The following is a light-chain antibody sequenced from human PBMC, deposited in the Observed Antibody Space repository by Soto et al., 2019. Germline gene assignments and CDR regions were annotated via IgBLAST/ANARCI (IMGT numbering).Light chain of an antibody. CDR3: QQYGSSSWT. V-gene: IGKV3-11*01. Sequence: EIVLTQSPATLSLSPGERATLSCRASQSVSSYLAWYQQKPGQAPRLLIYDASNRATGIPDRFSGSGSGTDFTLTIGRLETEDFAVYYCQQYGSSSWTFGQGTKVDIK. CDR1: QSVSSY. CDR2: DAS. J-gene: IGKJ1*01.